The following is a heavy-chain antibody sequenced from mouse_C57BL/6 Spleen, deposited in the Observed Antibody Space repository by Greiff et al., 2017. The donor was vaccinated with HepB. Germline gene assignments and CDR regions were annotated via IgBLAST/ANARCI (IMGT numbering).Heavy chain of an antibody. CDR1: GYSITSGYY. V-gene: IGHV3-6*01. Sequence: EVKLVESGPGLVKPSQSLSLTCSVTGYSITSGYYWNWIRQFPGNKLEWMGYISYDGSNNYNPSLKNRISITRDTSKNQFFLKLNSVTTEDTATYYCAREEYGNSFAYWGQGTLVTVSA. CDR3: AREEYGNSFAY. CDR2: ISYDGSN. J-gene: IGHJ3*01. D-gene: IGHD2-10*02.